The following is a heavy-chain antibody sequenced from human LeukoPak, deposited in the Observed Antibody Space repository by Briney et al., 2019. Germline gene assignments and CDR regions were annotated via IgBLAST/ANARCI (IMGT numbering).Heavy chain of an antibody. J-gene: IGHJ6*03. CDR2: IYYSGST. V-gene: IGHV4-39*07. D-gene: IGHD3-22*01. Sequence: SETLSLTCTVSGGSISSYYWSWIRQPPGKGLEWIGSIYYSGSTYYNPSLKSRVTISVDTSKNQFSLKLSSVTAADTAVYYCASGGGSSGYSPYYYYYMDVWGKGTTVTVSS. CDR1: GGSISSYY. CDR3: ASGGGSSGYSPYYYYYMDV.